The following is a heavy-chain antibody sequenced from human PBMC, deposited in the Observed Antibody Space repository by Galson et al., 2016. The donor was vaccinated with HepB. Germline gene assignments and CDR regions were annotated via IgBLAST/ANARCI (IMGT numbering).Heavy chain of an antibody. V-gene: IGHV4-59*01. CDR1: GGSISSYY. D-gene: IGHD3-10*01. CDR3: ARGVPPGAGSYYGGLSGMDV. J-gene: IGHJ6*02. CDR2: IYNSGST. Sequence: SETLSLTCTVSGGSISSYYWSWIRQPPGKGLEWIGHIYNSGSTTYNPSLKSRVTISVDTPKNQFSLKLSSVPAADTAVYYCARGVPPGAGSYYGGLSGMDVWGQGTTGTVSS.